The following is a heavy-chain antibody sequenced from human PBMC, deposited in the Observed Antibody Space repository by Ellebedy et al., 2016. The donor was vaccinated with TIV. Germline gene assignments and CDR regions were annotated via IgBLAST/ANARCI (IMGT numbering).Heavy chain of an antibody. CDR1: GYTFGTYG. V-gene: IGHV1-18*01. CDR3: ARVKGDGSTASCLYFDY. J-gene: IGHJ4*02. D-gene: IGHD2-2*01. CDR2: IAPNDGRT. Sequence: AASVKVSCKTSGYTFGTYGITWVRQAPGQGLDWMGWIAPNDGRTNYAQKLQGRVTLTADESTSTDYMELSSLKSEDTAVYYCARVKGDGSTASCLYFDYWGQGTLVTVSS.